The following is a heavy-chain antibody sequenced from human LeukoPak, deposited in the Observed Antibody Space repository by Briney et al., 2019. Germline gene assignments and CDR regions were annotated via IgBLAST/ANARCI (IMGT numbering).Heavy chain of an antibody. CDR3: AKIDYGDND. Sequence: PGRSLRLSCAASGFTFGDHAMHWVRQAPGKGLEWVSGISWNSVSIDYADSVKGRLTVSRDNAKNSLYLQMNSLRAEDTALYYCAKIDYGDNDWGRGALVTVSS. CDR1: GFTFGDHA. J-gene: IGHJ1*01. CDR2: ISWNSVSI. D-gene: IGHD4-23*01. V-gene: IGHV3-9*01.